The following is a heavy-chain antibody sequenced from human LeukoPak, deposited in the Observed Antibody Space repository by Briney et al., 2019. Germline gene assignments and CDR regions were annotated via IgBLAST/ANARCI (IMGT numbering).Heavy chain of an antibody. V-gene: IGHV4-4*02. Sequence: SGTLSLTCGVSGVSISSSNWWTWVRQPPGKGLEWIGYIYYSGSTKYNPSLKSRVTISVDTSKNQFTLKVSSVTAADTAVYYCARLSGYSHYNWFDPWGQGTLVTVSS. CDR3: ARLSGYSHYNWFDP. J-gene: IGHJ5*02. CDR2: IYYSGST. CDR1: GVSISSSNW. D-gene: IGHD3-22*01.